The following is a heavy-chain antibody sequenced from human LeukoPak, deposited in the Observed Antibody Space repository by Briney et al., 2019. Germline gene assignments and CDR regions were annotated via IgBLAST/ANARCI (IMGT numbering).Heavy chain of an antibody. CDR1: GGTFNTDS. CDR2: IIPVLTA. J-gene: IGHJ4*02. D-gene: IGHD3-9*01. V-gene: IGHV1-69*08. CDR3: ARHPTYFDWFAD. Sequence: SVKVSCKVSGGTFNTDSIDWVRQAPGQGLEWMGRIIPVLTATYAPLFEDRLTITADKSTSTAYMELTSLDSEDTALYFCARHPTYFDWFADWGLGTLVTVSS.